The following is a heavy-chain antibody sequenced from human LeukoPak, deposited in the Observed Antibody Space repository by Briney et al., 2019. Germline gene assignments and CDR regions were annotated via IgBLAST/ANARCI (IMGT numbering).Heavy chain of an antibody. Sequence: GGSPRLSCAASGFTCSSYGMHWVRQAPGKGRERVGVIPYDGSNKYYADSVKGRFAISRDNSKNTLYLQMNSLRAEDTAVYYCAKDLRPLLAAAGTHDWFDPWGQGTLVTVSS. CDR1: GFTCSSYG. J-gene: IGHJ5*02. CDR3: AKDLRPLLAAAGTHDWFDP. D-gene: IGHD6-13*01. CDR2: IPYDGSNK. V-gene: IGHV3-30*02.